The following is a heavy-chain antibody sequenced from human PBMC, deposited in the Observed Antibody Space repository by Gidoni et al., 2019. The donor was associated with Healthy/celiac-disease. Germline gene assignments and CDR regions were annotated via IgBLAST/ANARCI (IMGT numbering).Heavy chain of an antibody. CDR3: ARESSIAARSTDY. D-gene: IGHD6-6*01. J-gene: IGHJ4*02. Sequence: QVQLVQSGAEVQKPGASVKVSCKASGYTFTGYYMHWVRQAPGQGLEWMGWINPNSGGTNYAQKFQGRVTMTRDTSISTAYMELGRLRSDDTAVYYCARESSIAARSTDYWGQGTLVTVSS. CDR1: GYTFTGYY. V-gene: IGHV1-2*02. CDR2: INPNSGGT.